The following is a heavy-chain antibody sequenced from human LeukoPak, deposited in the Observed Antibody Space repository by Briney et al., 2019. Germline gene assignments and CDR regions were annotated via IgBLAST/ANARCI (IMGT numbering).Heavy chain of an antibody. J-gene: IGHJ4*02. CDR3: ARHGGSSWYSSFGY. CDR1: GVSISSSNSY. Sequence: SETLSLTCTVSGVSISSSNSYWGWIRQPPGKGLEWIGSIYYSGSTYYNPSLKSRVTISVDTSNDQFSLKLSSVTAADTAVFYCARHGGSSWYSSFGYWGQGYLVTVSS. CDR2: IYYSGST. V-gene: IGHV4-39*01. D-gene: IGHD6-13*01.